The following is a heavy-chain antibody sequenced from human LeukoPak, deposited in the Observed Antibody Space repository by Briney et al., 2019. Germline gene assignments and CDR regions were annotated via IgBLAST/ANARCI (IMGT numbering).Heavy chain of an antibody. Sequence: GGSLRLSCAASGFTFSGAWISWVRQAPGKGLEWVGRIKSMSAGGTTDYASPVKGRFIISRDDSKNTLYLQINSLKTEDTAVYYCTTDAGYDSRWYNWWGQGTLVTVSS. CDR3: TTDAGYDSRWYNW. J-gene: IGHJ4*02. D-gene: IGHD1-20*01. CDR1: GFTFSGAW. V-gene: IGHV3-15*01. CDR2: IKSMSAGGTT.